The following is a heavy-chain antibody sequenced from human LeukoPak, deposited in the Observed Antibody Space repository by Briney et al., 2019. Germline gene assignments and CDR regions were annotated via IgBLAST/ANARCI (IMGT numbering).Heavy chain of an antibody. CDR2: ISSSSSYI. J-gene: IGHJ4*02. D-gene: IGHD6-13*01. CDR1: GFTFSSYS. Sequence: PGGSLRLSCAASGFTFSSYSMNWVRQAPGKGLEWVSSISSSSSYIYYADSVKGRFTISRDNAKNSLYLQMNSLRAEDTAVYYCARGVAAAGKWRWDYFDYWGQGTLVTVSS. CDR3: ARGVAAAGKWRWDYFDY. V-gene: IGHV3-21*01.